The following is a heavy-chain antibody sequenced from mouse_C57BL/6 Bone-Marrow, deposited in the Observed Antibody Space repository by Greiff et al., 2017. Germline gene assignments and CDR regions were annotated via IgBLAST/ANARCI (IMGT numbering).Heavy chain of an antibody. J-gene: IGHJ2*01. CDR3: ARELLASDRIFDY. Sequence: QVQLQQSGAELAKPGASVKLSCKASGYTFTSYWMHWVKQRPGQGLEWIGYINPSSGYTKYNQKFKDKATLTADKSSSTAYMQLSSLTYEDSAVYYCARELLASDRIFDYWGQGTTLTVSS. CDR1: GYTFTSYW. V-gene: IGHV1-7*01. D-gene: IGHD1-1*01. CDR2: INPSSGYT.